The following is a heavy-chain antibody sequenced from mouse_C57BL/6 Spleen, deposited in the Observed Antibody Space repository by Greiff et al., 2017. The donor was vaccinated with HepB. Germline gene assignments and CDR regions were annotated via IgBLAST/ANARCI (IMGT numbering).Heavy chain of an antibody. D-gene: IGHD2-4*01. Sequence: EVKLQESGPELVKPGASVKIPCKASGYTFTDYNMDWVKQSHGKSLEWIGDINPNNGGTIYNQKFKGKATLTVDKSSSTAYMELRSLTSEDTAVYYCAREAYDYHLGPFAYWGQGTLVTVSA. CDR1: GYTFTDYN. V-gene: IGHV1-18*01. CDR3: AREAYDYHLGPFAY. J-gene: IGHJ3*01. CDR2: INPNNGGT.